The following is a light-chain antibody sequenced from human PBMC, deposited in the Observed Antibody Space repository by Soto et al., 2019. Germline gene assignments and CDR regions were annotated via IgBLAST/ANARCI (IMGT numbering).Light chain of an antibody. CDR3: QQMGT. Sequence: EIVLTQSPGTLSLSPGERATLSCRASQSMSSTFIAWYQQKPGQAPRLLIYGASSRATGIADRFSGSGSGADFTLTISRLEPEDFAVYYCQQMGTCGPGPKVDIK. CDR2: GAS. CDR1: QSMSSTF. V-gene: IGKV3-20*01. J-gene: IGKJ3*01.